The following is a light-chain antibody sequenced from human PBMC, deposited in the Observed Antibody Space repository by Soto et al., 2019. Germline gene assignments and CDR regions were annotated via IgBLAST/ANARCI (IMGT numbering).Light chain of an antibody. CDR1: QGISSY. CDR3: QQYYSYPLT. Sequence: AIRMTQSPSSFSASTGDRVTITCRASQGISSYLAWYQQKPGKAPKLLIYAASTLQSGVPSRFSGSGSGTDFILTISCLQSEDFANYYCQQYYSYPLTFGSGIKVDIK. J-gene: IGKJ3*01. CDR2: AAS. V-gene: IGKV1-8*01.